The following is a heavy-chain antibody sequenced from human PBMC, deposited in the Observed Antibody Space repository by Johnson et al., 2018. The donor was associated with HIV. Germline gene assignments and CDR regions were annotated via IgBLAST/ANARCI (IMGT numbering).Heavy chain of an antibody. Sequence: QEQLVESGGGVVQPGGSLRLSCATSGFSFSSYGMYWVRQAPGKGLEWVSFIPYDGSDKYYADSVKGRFTISRDNSKNTLYLQMNSLRAEDTAVYYCASGRVGGNDAFDIWGQGTMVTVS. CDR2: IPYDGSDK. D-gene: IGHD2-15*01. CDR1: GFSFSSYG. V-gene: IGHV3-30*19. J-gene: IGHJ3*02. CDR3: ASGRVGGNDAFDI.